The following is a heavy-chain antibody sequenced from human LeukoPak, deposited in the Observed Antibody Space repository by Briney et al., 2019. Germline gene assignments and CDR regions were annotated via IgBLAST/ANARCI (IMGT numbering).Heavy chain of an antibody. J-gene: IGHJ4*02. CDR1: GYTFTDYH. V-gene: IGHV1-2*02. Sequence: ASVWVSCKAFGYTFTDYHMHWVRQAPGQGLEWMGWINPNSGDTNYAQKFQGRVTMTTDTTISTAYMELSRLRSDDTAVFYCATLMAHLDYWGQGTLVTVYS. CDR2: INPNSGDT. CDR3: ATLMAHLDY. D-gene: IGHD2-8*01.